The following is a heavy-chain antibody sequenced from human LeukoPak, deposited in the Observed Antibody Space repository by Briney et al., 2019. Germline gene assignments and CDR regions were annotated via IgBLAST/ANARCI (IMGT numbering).Heavy chain of an antibody. CDR2: IYYSGST. CDR3: ARLYYYGSGSYYRDY. Sequence: PSETLSLTCTVSGGSISSSSYYWVWIRQPPGKGLEWIGSIYYSGSTYYNPSLKSRVTISVDTSKNQFSLKLSSVTAADTAVYYCARLYYYGSGSYYRDYWGQGTLVTVSS. V-gene: IGHV4-39*01. CDR1: GGSISSSSYY. J-gene: IGHJ4*02. D-gene: IGHD3-10*01.